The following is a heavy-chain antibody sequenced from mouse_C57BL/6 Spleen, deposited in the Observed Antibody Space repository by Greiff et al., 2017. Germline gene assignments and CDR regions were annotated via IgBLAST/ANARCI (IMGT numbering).Heavy chain of an antibody. CDR1: GFTFSDYG. D-gene: IGHD1-1*01. CDR3: ARQEYSYYCSSYSAWFAY. Sequence: EVQLVESGGGLVKPGGSLKLSCAASGFTFSDYGMHWVRQAPEKGLEWVAYISSGNSTIYNADTVKGRFTISRDNAKNTLFLQMTSLRSEDAALYYCARQEYSYYCSSYSAWFAYWGQGTLVTVSA. CDR2: ISSGNSTI. V-gene: IGHV5-17*01. J-gene: IGHJ3*01.